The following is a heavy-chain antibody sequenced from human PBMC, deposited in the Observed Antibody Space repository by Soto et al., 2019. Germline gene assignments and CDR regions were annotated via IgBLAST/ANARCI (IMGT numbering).Heavy chain of an antibody. J-gene: IGHJ4*02. CDR2: INPNSGVT. V-gene: IGHV1-2*02. D-gene: IGHD5-18*01. CDR1: GYAFTGYY. CDR3: ATRYSYVHF. Sequence: ASVKVSCKSSGYAFTGYYIHWVRHAPGQGLEWMGWINPNSGVTNYAQKFQGRVTMTRDTSFSTAYMELSSLRSDDTAVYYCATRYSYVHFWGQGTLVTVSS.